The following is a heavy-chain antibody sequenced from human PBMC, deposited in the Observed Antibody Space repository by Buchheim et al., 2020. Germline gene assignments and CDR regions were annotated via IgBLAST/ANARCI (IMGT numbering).Heavy chain of an antibody. V-gene: IGHV1-2*04. CDR1: GYTFTGYY. CDR2: INPNSVGT. D-gene: IGHD3-22*01. Sequence: QVQLVQSGAEVKKPGASVKVSCKASGYTFTGYYMHWVRQAPGQGLEWMGWINPNSVGTNSAQKFQGWVTMTRDTSISTAYMELSRLRSDDTAVYYCARSLYYYDSSGPFDYWGQGTL. J-gene: IGHJ4*02. CDR3: ARSLYYYDSSGPFDY.